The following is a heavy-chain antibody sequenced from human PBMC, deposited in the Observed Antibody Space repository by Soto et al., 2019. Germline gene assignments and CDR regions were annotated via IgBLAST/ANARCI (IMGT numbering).Heavy chain of an antibody. D-gene: IGHD3-22*01. V-gene: IGHV4-59*01. CDR1: GGSISSYY. J-gene: IGHJ6*02. CDR2: IYYSGST. CDR3: AREGLYYYDSSGSQILDV. Sequence: QVQLQESGPGLVKPSETLSLTCTVSGGSISSYYWSWIRQPPGKGLEWIGYIYYSGSTNYNPSLNSRVTISVDTSKNQCSLKLSSVTAADTAVYYCAREGLYYYDSSGSQILDVWGQGTTVTVSS.